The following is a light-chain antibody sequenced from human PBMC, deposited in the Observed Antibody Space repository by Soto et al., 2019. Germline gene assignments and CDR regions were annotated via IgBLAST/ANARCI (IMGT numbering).Light chain of an antibody. CDR1: QGISTY. CDR3: QLLNTSPPLT. V-gene: IGKV1-9*01. J-gene: IGKJ4*01. CDR2: GAS. Sequence: DIQLTQSPSFLSASVGDRVTITCQASQGISTYLAWYQQKPGKAPNPLIYGASTLQTGVPSRFSGSGSGTDFTLTISSLQPEDFATYYCQLLNTSPPLTFGGGTQVEI.